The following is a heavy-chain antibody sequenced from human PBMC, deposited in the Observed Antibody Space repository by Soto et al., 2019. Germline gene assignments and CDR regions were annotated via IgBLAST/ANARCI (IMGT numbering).Heavy chain of an antibody. V-gene: IGHV4-34*01. CDR2: INHGGTT. CDR1: GESFSGHY. CDR3: ARGGIPDFFDY. J-gene: IGHJ4*02. Sequence: ETLSLTCAVYGESFSGHYWSWIRQPPGKGLEWIGEINHGGTTHHNPSLKSRVFISVDTSKNQVSLKLSSVTATDTAIYFCARGGIPDFFDYWGQGTPVTVSS.